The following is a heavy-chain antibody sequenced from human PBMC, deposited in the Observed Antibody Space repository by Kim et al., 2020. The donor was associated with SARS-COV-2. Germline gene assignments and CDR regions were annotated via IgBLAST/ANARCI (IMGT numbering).Heavy chain of an antibody. J-gene: IGHJ3*02. D-gene: IGHD6-13*01. Sequence: DTVSVRFTISRDTSKNTLYLQMNSLGGEHTAVYYCAKPVGQQLAPDAFDIWGRGTMVTVSS. CDR3: AKPVGQQLAPDAFDI. V-gene: IGHV3-23*01.